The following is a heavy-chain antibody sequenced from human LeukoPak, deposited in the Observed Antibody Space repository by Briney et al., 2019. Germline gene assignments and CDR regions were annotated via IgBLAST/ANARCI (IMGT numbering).Heavy chain of an antibody. J-gene: IGHJ4*02. D-gene: IGHD5-12*01. CDR2: IIPIFGTA. CDR1: GGTFSSYA. V-gene: IGHV1-69*06. Sequence: SVKVSCKASGGTFSSYAISWVRQAPGQGLEWMGGIIPIFGTANYAQKFQGRVTITADKSTSTAYMELSSLRSEDTAVYYCAKDGAWLRFDDWGQGILVTVSS. CDR3: AKDGAWLRFDD.